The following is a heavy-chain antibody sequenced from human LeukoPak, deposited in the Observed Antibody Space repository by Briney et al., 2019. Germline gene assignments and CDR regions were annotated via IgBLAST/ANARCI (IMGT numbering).Heavy chain of an antibody. CDR3: ARVGLRFLTGAFDY. D-gene: IGHD3-3*01. Sequence: GGSLRLSCAASGFTFSSYSMNWVRQAPGKGLEWVSSISSSSSYIYYADSVKGRFTISRDNARNSPYLQMNSLRAEDTAVYYCARVGLRFLTGAFDYWGQGTLVTVSS. CDR2: ISSSSSYI. J-gene: IGHJ4*02. CDR1: GFTFSSYS. V-gene: IGHV3-21*01.